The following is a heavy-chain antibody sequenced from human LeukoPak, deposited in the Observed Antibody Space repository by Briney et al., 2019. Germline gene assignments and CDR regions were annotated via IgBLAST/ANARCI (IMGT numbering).Heavy chain of an antibody. CDR3: AKTYYDILTGYRPFDY. Sequence: SWETLSLTWTVSGVSINSGGYDWSWIRQHPGKGREWIGYMYYSGSTYYSPSLKSRVTISVDTSKNQFSLKLSSVTAADTAVYYCAKTYYDILTGYRPFDYWGQGTLVTVSS. CDR1: GVSINSGGYD. D-gene: IGHD3-9*01. V-gene: IGHV4-31*02. J-gene: IGHJ4*02. CDR2: MYYSGST.